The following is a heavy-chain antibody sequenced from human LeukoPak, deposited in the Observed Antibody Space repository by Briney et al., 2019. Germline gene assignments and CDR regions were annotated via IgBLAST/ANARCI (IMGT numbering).Heavy chain of an antibody. J-gene: IGHJ4*02. CDR2: IYPGDSDT. CDR1: GYTFSIFW. D-gene: IGHD3-22*01. Sequence: KDGESLKISCKTSGYTFSIFWIGWVRQMPGKGLEWMGIIYPGDSDTRYSPSFLGQVTISADKSISTAYLQWSSLKASDTAMYYCARGGGGYYYDSSGYYPDYWGQGTLVTVSS. V-gene: IGHV5-51*01. CDR3: ARGGGGYYYDSSGYYPDY.